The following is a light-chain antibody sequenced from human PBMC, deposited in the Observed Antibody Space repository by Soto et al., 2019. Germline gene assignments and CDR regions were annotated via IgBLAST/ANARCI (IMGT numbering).Light chain of an antibody. J-gene: IGLJ2*01. CDR3: SSYTGSSTYVV. CDR1: XXDVGGYNY. Sequence: QSALTQPASVSGSPGQSITISCTGXXXDVGGYNYVSWYQQHPGKAPKLMIYDVSNRPSGVSNRFSGSKSANTASLTISGLQAEDEADYYCSSYTGSSTYVVFGGGTKLTVL. V-gene: IGLV2-14*01. CDR2: DVS.